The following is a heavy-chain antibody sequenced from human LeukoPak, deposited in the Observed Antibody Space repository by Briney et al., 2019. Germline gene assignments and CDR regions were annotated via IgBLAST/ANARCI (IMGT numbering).Heavy chain of an antibody. CDR3: ARASRGGLSSAYFDY. CDR2: INHSGST. D-gene: IGHD3-16*02. CDR1: SGSFSGYY. J-gene: IGHJ4*02. Sequence: SETLSLTCAVYSGSFSGYYWSWIRQPPGKGLEWIGEINHSGSTNYNPSLKSRVTISVDTSKYQFSLKLSSVTAADTAVYYCARASRGGLSSAYFDYWGQGTLVTVSS. V-gene: IGHV4-34*01.